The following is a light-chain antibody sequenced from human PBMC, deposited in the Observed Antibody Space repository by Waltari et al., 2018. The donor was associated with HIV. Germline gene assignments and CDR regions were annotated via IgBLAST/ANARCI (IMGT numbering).Light chain of an antibody. V-gene: IGLV2-8*01. J-gene: IGLJ2*01. CDR2: EVT. CDR3: SSYAGSNNLV. Sequence: SALTQPPSASGSPGQSVTISCTGTSSDVGSYKYVSWYQQHPGKAPKLMIYEVTKRPSGVPDRFSGSKSGNTASLTVSGLQAEDEADYCCSSYAGSNNLVFGGGTKLTVL. CDR1: SSDVGSYKY.